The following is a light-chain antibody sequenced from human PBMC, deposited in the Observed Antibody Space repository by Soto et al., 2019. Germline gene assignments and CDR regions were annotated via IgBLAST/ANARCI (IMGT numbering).Light chain of an antibody. V-gene: IGKV3-11*01. Sequence: EIVLTQSPATLSLSPGERATLSCRASQSVRSYLAWYQQKPGQAPRLLIYDASNRATGIPGRFRGRGSGTDFTLTISSLEPEDFAVYYCQQRSNWPITFGQGTRLEIK. J-gene: IGKJ5*01. CDR2: DAS. CDR1: QSVRSY. CDR3: QQRSNWPIT.